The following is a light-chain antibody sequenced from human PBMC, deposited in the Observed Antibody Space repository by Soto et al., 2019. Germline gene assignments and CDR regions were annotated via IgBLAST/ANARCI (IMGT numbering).Light chain of an antibody. CDR1: QSVSSSY. Sequence: EIVLTQSPGTLSLSPGERATLSCRASQSVSSSYLAWYQQKPGQAPRLLIYGASSRATGIPDRFSGSGSGTDFTRTISRLEPEECAVYYCQQYGSSPRTFGQGTKVEIK. V-gene: IGKV3-20*01. CDR2: GAS. CDR3: QQYGSSPRT. J-gene: IGKJ1*01.